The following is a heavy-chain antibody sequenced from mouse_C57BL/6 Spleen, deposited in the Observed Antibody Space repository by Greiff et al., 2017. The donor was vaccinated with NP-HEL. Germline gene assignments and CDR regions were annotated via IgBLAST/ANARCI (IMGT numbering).Heavy chain of an antibody. D-gene: IGHD2-1*01. J-gene: IGHJ2*01. Sequence: VQLKESGPGLVKPSQSLSLTCSVTGYSITSGYYWNWIRQFPGNKLEWMGYISYDGSNNYNPSLKNRISITRDTSKNQFFLKLNSVTTEDTATYYCARGSGNFYFDYWGQGTTLTVSS. V-gene: IGHV3-6*01. CDR1: GYSITSGYY. CDR2: ISYDGSN. CDR3: ARGSGNFYFDY.